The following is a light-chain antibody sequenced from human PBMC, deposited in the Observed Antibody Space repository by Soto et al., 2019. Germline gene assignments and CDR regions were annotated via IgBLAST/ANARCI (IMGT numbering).Light chain of an antibody. CDR3: QSYDSSLGGSLV. CDR1: SSNIGAGYD. V-gene: IGLV1-40*01. J-gene: IGLJ2*01. CDR2: GNS. Sequence: QSVLTQPPSVSGAPGQRVTISCTGSSSNIGAGYDVHWYQQLPGTAPKLLIHGNSNRPSGVPDRFSGSKSGTAASLAITGLQAEDEAHYYCQSYDSSLGGSLVFGGGPKLTVL.